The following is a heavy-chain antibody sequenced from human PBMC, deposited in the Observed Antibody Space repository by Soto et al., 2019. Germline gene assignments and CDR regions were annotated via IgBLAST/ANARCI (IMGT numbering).Heavy chain of an antibody. V-gene: IGHV3-23*01. Sequence: PGGSLRLSCAASGFTFSTYAMNWVRQAPGNGLEWVSAISGSGGSIHYADSVKGRFTISRDNSKNTLYLQMDSLRAEDTAIYYCAKGSSDSRYSVLDYWGQGTPVTVSS. CDR2: ISGSGGSI. J-gene: IGHJ4*02. CDR1: GFTFSTYA. D-gene: IGHD2-2*01. CDR3: AKGSSDSRYSVLDY.